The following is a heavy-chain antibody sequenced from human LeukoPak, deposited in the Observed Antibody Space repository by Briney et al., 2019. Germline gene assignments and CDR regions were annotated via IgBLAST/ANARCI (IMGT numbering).Heavy chain of an antibody. J-gene: IGHJ3*02. V-gene: IGHV3-7*01. CDR2: IKQDGSEK. CDR1: GFTFSSYW. CDR3: ARPQITMVRGVAFDI. Sequence: WGSLRLSCAASGFTFSSYWMSWVRQGPGKGLECVANIKQDGSEKYYVDSVKGRFTISRDNAKNSLYLQMNSLRAEDTAVYYCARPQITMVRGVAFDIWGQGTMVTVSS. D-gene: IGHD3-10*01.